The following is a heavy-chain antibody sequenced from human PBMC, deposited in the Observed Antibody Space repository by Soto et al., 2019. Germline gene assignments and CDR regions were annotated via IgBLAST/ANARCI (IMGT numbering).Heavy chain of an antibody. J-gene: IGHJ4*02. Sequence: LSVTCAVSGYSISSGYYWGWIRQPPGKGLEWIGSIYHSGSTYYNPSLKSRVTISVDTSKNQFSLKLSSVTAADTAVYYCYGSGSYRGRFDYWGQGTLVTVSS. V-gene: IGHV4-38-2*01. CDR3: YGSGSYRGRFDY. CDR1: GYSISSGYY. D-gene: IGHD3-10*01. CDR2: IYHSGST.